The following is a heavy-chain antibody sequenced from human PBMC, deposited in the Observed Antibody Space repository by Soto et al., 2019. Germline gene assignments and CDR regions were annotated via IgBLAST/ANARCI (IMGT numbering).Heavy chain of an antibody. D-gene: IGHD6-13*01. CDR2: ISHSGDT. CDR3: ARSVAAAGIYYYYGMDV. CDR1: GDSITSRDFY. J-gene: IGHJ6*02. V-gene: IGHV4-39*01. Sequence: PSETLSLTYTVSGDSITSRDFYWGWIRRPPGQGLEWVGTISHSGDTFYNPPLKSRLTMSLDASKNQFSMRLTSVTAADAAVYYCARSVAAAGIYYYYGMDVWGQGTTVTVSS.